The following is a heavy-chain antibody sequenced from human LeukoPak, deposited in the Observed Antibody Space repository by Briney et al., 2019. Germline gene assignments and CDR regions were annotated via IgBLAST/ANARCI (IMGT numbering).Heavy chain of an antibody. J-gene: IGHJ6*02. D-gene: IGHD1-1*01. CDR3: ARDWYNWNLYYYYGMDV. CDR2: INPNSGGT. V-gene: IGHV1-2*02. Sequence: EASVKVSCKASGYTFTGYYMHWLRQAPGQGLEWMGWINPNSGGTNYAQKFQGRVTMTRDTSISTAYMELSRLRSDDTAVYYCARDWYNWNLYYYYGMDVWGQGTTVTVSS. CDR1: GYTFTGYY.